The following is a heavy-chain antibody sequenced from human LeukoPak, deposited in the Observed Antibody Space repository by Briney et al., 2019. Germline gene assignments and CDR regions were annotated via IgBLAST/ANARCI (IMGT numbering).Heavy chain of an antibody. CDR2: ITSSGEAT. V-gene: IGHV3-23*01. CDR3: VKDRPNYYHDNGHYYRRDGDS. J-gene: IGHJ5*01. CDR1: GFTFSVYA. D-gene: IGHD3-22*01. Sequence: GGSLRLSCDASGFTFSVYAMSWVRQRTGKGLEWVSSITSSGEATNYADSVKGRFTISRDNSKNTMYLQMNRLRDEDTAIYYCVKDRPNYYHDNGHYYRRDGDSWGQGTLVTVSS.